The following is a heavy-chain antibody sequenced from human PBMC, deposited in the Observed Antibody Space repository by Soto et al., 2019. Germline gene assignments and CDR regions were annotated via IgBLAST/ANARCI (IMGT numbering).Heavy chain of an antibody. J-gene: IGHJ6*02. CDR3: ARDMRVFGGIDV. D-gene: IGHD3-3*01. CDR2: IYHTGSI. Sequence: SETLSLTCTVSGGSITSYYWSWIRQSAGKGLEWIGRIYHTGSINYNPSLQSRVTMSVDTSKNQVSLKLTSVTAADAAVYYCARDMRVFGGIDVWGQGXTVTVYS. CDR1: GGSITSYY. V-gene: IGHV4-4*07.